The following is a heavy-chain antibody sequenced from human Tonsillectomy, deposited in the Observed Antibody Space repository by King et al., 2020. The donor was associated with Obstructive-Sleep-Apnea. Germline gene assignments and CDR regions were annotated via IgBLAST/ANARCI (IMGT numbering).Heavy chain of an antibody. V-gene: IGHV4-38-2*02. Sequence: VQLQESGPGLLKPSETLSLTCTVSEYSISSGYYLGWIRQPPGKGLGWSGGISNSWNTFYNASLKSRVTIAVDTSKNQFSLQVTSVTAADTAVYYCARDGYDSGYYSHFDYWGQGTLVTVSS. J-gene: IGHJ4*02. CDR3: ARDGYDSGYYSHFDY. CDR2: ISNSWNT. D-gene: IGHD3-22*01. CDR1: EYSISSGYY.